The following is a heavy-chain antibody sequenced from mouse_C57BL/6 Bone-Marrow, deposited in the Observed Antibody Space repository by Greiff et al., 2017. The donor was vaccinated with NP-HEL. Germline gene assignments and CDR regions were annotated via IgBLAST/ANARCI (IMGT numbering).Heavy chain of an antibody. V-gene: IGHV1-15*01. Sequence: VKLVESGAELVRPGASVTLSCKASGYTFTDYEMHWVKQTPVHGLEWIGAIDPETGGTAYNQKFKGKAILTADKSSSTAYMELRSLTSEDSAVYYCTRRGTVVEGWYFDVWGTGTTVTVSS. D-gene: IGHD1-1*01. CDR1: GYTFTDYE. CDR2: IDPETGGT. CDR3: TRRGTVVEGWYFDV. J-gene: IGHJ1*03.